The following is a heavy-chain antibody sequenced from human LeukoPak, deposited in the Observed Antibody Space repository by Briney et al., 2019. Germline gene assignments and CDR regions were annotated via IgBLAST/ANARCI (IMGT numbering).Heavy chain of an antibody. CDR2: IILNIGSI. CDR3: AIAGRLSYYYGMDV. CDR1: GVTFYEYA. Sequence: GGSLRLSCAASGVTFYEYAMHCGRQAPGKGLEGGSGIILNIGSIGYTDSVKGRFTISRDNGKNSLYLQMNSLRVEDPALYYCAIAGRLSYYYGMDVWGRGTTVTVSS. J-gene: IGHJ6*02. V-gene: IGHV3-9*01.